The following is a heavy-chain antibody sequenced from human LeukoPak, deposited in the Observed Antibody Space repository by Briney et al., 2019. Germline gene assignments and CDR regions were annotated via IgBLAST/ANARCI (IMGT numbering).Heavy chain of an antibody. Sequence: SETLSLTCTVSGGSISIYYWSWIRQPPGKGLEWIGYIYNSGNTIYNPSLKSRVTISEDTSKNQFSLKLTSVTAADTAVYYCVRDRELTYWGQGTLVTVSS. V-gene: IGHV4-59*01. CDR2: IYNSGNT. CDR1: GGSISIYY. CDR3: VRDRELTY. D-gene: IGHD1-26*01. J-gene: IGHJ4*02.